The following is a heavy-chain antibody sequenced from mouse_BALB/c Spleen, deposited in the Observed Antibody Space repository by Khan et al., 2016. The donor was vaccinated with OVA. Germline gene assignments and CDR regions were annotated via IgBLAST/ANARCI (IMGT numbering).Heavy chain of an antibody. J-gene: IGHJ1*01. Sequence: QIQLVQSGPELKKPGETVKISCKASGYTFTNYGMNWVKQAPGKGLKWMGWINTYTGEPTYADDFKGRFAFSLETSAKTAYLQINNLKNEDTATYFCARSASYWFFDGWGAGTTVTVSS. CDR2: INTYTGEP. D-gene: IGHD6-1*01. CDR1: GYTFTNYG. V-gene: IGHV9-3-1*01. CDR3: ARSASYWFFDG.